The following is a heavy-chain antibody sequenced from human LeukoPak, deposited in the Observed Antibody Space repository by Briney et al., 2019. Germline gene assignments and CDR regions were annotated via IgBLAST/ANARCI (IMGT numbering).Heavy chain of an antibody. V-gene: IGHV3-23*01. CDR1: GFTFSSYA. J-gene: IGHJ4*02. Sequence: PGGSLRLSCAASGFTFSSYAMSWVRQAPGKGLEWVSGISGSGTSTYYADSVKGRFTISRDNANNLLYLQMNSLRGEDTAVYYCTRDRSRAEDDWGQGTLVTVSS. CDR3: TRDRSRAEDD. CDR2: ISGSGTST. D-gene: IGHD1-14*01.